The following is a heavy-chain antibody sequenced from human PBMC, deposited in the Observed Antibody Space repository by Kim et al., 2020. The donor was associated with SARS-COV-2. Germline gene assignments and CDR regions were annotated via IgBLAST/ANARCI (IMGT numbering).Heavy chain of an antibody. CDR1: GGSISSYY. Sequence: SETLSLTCTVSGGSISSYYWSWIRQPPGKGLEWIGYIYYSGSTNYNPSLKSRVTISVDTSKNQFSLKLSSVTAADTAVYYCARETTIGYDFWSGLGYFDLCGRGTLVTVSS. D-gene: IGHD3-3*01. CDR3: ARETTIGYDFWSGLGYFDL. V-gene: IGHV4-59*01. CDR2: IYYSGST. J-gene: IGHJ2*01.